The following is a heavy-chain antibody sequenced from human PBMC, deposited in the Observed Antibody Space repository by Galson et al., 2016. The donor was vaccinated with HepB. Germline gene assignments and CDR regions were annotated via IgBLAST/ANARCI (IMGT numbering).Heavy chain of an antibody. Sequence: SETLSLTCTVSGGSITSSSYYWGWIRQPPGKGLEWIGTIYYSGSTYYNPSLKSRVTISVDTSKNHFSLRLSYVTAADTAVYYCARHGTRSTGLYYHGMDVWGRGTTATVSS. D-gene: IGHD1-14*01. CDR1: GGSITSSSYY. CDR2: IYYSGST. J-gene: IGHJ6*02. V-gene: IGHV4-39*01. CDR3: ARHGTRSTGLYYHGMDV.